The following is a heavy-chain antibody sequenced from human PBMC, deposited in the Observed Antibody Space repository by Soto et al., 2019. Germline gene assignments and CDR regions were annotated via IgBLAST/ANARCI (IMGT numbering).Heavy chain of an antibody. CDR3: ARQKRVGVPAANWFDP. D-gene: IGHD2-2*01. V-gene: IGHV4-59*08. CDR2: IYYSGST. CDR1: GGSISSYY. Sequence: SETLSLTCTVSGGSISSYYWSWIRQPPGKGLEWIGYIYYSGSTNYNPSLKSRVTISVDTSKNQFSLKLSSVTAADTAVYYCARQKRVGVPAANWFDPWGQGTLVTVSS. J-gene: IGHJ5*02.